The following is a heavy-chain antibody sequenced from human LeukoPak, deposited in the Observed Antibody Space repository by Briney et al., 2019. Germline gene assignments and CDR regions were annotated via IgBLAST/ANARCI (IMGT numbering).Heavy chain of an antibody. CDR1: GGSIGSYY. CDR3: ARERDGYNH. D-gene: IGHD5-24*01. J-gene: IGHJ5*02. CDR2: IYYSGNT. V-gene: IGHV4-59*01. Sequence: SETLSLTCTVSGGSIGSYYWSWIRQPPGKGLEWIGYIYYSGNTNYNPSLKSRVTISVDTSKNQFSLKLSSVTAADTAVYYYARERDGYNHWGQGTLVTVSS.